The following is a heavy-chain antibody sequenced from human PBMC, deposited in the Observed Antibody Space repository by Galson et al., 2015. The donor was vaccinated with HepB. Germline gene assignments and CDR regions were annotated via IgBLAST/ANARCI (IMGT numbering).Heavy chain of an antibody. V-gene: IGHV3-21*01. Sequence: SLRLSCAASGFTFSSYSMNWVRQAPGKGLEWVSSISSSSSYIYYADSVKGRFTISRDNAKNSLYLQMNSLRAEDTAVYYCARDQYSSSWGYYYGMDVWGQGTTVTVSS. CDR3: ARDQYSSSWGYYYGMDV. CDR1: GFTFSSYS. D-gene: IGHD6-13*01. J-gene: IGHJ6*02. CDR2: ISSSSSYI.